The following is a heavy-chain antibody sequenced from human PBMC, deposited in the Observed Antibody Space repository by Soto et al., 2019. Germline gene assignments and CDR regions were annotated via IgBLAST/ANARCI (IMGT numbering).Heavy chain of an antibody. Sequence: ASVKVSCKASGYTFTGYYMHWVRQAPGQGLEWMGWINPNSGGTNYAQKFQGWVTMTRDTSISTAYMELSRLRSDDTAVYYCARSLAAPPAGYYGVDGWGQGTTVTVSS. CDR3: ARSLAAPPAGYYGVDG. J-gene: IGHJ6*02. V-gene: IGHV1-2*04. CDR2: INPNSGGT. CDR1: GYTFTGYY. D-gene: IGHD6-25*01.